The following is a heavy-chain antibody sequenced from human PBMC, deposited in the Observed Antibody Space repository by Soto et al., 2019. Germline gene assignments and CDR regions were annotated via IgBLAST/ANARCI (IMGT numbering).Heavy chain of an antibody. CDR2: IYYSGST. Sequence: PSETLSLTCTVSGGSISSSSYYWGWIRQPPGKGLEWIGSIYYSGSTYYNPSLKSRVTISVDTSKNQFSLKLSSVTAADTAVYYCARRDYDSSGYYYVSYGTDVWGQGTTVTVSS. J-gene: IGHJ6*02. D-gene: IGHD3-22*01. CDR3: ARRDYDSSGYYYVSYGTDV. CDR1: GGSISSSSYY. V-gene: IGHV4-39*01.